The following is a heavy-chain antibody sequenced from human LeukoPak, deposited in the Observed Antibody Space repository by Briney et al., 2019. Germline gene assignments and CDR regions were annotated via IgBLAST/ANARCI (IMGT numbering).Heavy chain of an antibody. Sequence: PSETLSLTCAVYGGSFSGYFWTWIRQPPGKGLEWIGEISDSGSTNYNPSLKSRVTISVDTSKNQFSLKLSSVTAADTAVYYCASILAAAEKDDYWGQGTLVTVSS. V-gene: IGHV4-34*01. J-gene: IGHJ4*02. D-gene: IGHD6-13*01. CDR3: ASILAAAEKDDY. CDR1: GGSFSGYF. CDR2: ISDSGST.